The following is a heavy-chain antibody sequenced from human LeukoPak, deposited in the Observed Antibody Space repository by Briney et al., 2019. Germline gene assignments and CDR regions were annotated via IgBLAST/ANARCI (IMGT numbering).Heavy chain of an antibody. D-gene: IGHD3-22*01. Sequence: ASVKVSCKASGYTFTSYYMHWVRQAPGQGLEWMGIINPSGGSTSYAQKFQGRVTITADESTSTAYMELSSLRSEDTAVYYCARGDYYDTIPRGAFDIWGQGTMVTVSS. CDR3: ARGDYYDTIPRGAFDI. CDR2: INPSGGST. V-gene: IGHV1-46*01. CDR1: GYTFTSYY. J-gene: IGHJ3*02.